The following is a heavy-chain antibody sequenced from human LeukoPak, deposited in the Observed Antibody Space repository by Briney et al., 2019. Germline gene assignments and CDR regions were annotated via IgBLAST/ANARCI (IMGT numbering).Heavy chain of an antibody. J-gene: IGHJ6*03. Sequence: PGGSLRLSCAASGFTFDDYGMSWVRQAPGKGLEWVSGHNWNGVSTSYVDSVKGRFTISRDNAKNSLYLQMNSLRAEDTALYYCARALSNYVDYHYYYYMDVWGKGTTVTVSS. CDR1: GFTFDDYG. D-gene: IGHD4-11*01. CDR3: ARALSNYVDYHYYYYMDV. CDR2: HNWNGVST. V-gene: IGHV3-20*04.